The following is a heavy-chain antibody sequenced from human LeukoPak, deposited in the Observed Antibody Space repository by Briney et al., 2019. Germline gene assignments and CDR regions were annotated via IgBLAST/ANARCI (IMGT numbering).Heavy chain of an antibody. V-gene: IGHV3-49*04. Sequence: GQSLRLSCTTSGFTFSDYALSWVRQAPGKGLEWVSLVRSKSYGEGREYAASVEGRFTISRDASKSIVYLQMNNLQTEDTAIYYCTRAGIVAAIGYGMDVWGQGTTVTVSS. CDR2: VRSKSYGEGR. D-gene: IGHD5-12*01. CDR3: TRAGIVAAIGYGMDV. J-gene: IGHJ6*02. CDR1: GFTFSDYA.